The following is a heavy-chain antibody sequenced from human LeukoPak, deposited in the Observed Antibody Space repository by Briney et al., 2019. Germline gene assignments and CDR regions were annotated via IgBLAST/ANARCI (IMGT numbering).Heavy chain of an antibody. J-gene: IGHJ4*02. CDR1: GFTFSDYY. D-gene: IGHD3-10*01. CDR2: ISSSGSTI. CDR3: ARARITMVRGVIYFDY. Sequence: PGGSLRLSCAASGFTFSDYYMSWIRQAPGKGLEWVSYISSSGSTIYYADSVKGRFTISRDNAKNSLYLQMNSLRAEDTAVYYCARARITMVRGVIYFDYWGQGTLVTVSS. V-gene: IGHV3-11*01.